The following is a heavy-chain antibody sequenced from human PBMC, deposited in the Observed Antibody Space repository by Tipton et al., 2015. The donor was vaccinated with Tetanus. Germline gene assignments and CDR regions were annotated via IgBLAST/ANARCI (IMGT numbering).Heavy chain of an antibody. CDR2: FYYSGST. Sequence: TLSLTCTVSGDSISGYYWNWIRQPPGKGLEWIGYFYYSGSTNYNPSLKSRVTMSGDTSKNQFSLKLTSVTAADTAIYYCARGGGDNWNFWPDWGQGTLVTVFS. D-gene: IGHD1-7*01. CDR3: ARGGGDNWNFWPD. CDR1: GDSISGYY. J-gene: IGHJ4*02. V-gene: IGHV4-59*01.